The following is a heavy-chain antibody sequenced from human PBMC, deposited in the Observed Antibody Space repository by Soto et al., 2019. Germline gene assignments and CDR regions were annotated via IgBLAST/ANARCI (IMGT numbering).Heavy chain of an antibody. CDR3: AVEGECGPEGGLHLAGGP. CDR2: ISAYNCNT. CDR1: GYTFSSHG. J-gene: IGHJ5*02. V-gene: IGHV1-18*01. D-gene: IGHD5-12*01. Sequence: QVQLVQSGTEVKKPGASVKVSCKASGYTFSSHGINWVRQAPGQGLAWMAWISAYNCNTKYAQRLQGRVTITIDTATKTAYMEKRTLRSDANAVYYCAVEGECGPEGGLHLAGGPWGQGTLVIVSP.